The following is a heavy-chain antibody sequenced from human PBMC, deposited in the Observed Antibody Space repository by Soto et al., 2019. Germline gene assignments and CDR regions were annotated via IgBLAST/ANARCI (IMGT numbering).Heavy chain of an antibody. V-gene: IGHV3-33*01. J-gene: IGHJ4*02. CDR3: ARDHSLGRAYLDY. CDR2: IWYDGGNK. D-gene: IGHD3-16*01. Sequence: QVQLVESGGGVVQPGRSLRLSCAASGFTFSSYGMHWVRQPPGKGLEWVAVIWYDGGNKYYADSVKGRFTISRDNSKNTVYLQMNSLRAEDTAVYYCARDHSLGRAYLDYWGQGTLVTVSS. CDR1: GFTFSSYG.